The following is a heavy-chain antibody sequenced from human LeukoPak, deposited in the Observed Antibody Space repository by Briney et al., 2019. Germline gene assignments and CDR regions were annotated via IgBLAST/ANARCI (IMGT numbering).Heavy chain of an antibody. V-gene: IGHV5-51*01. CDR3: ARGRYCTSTSCSHFDY. J-gene: IGHJ4*02. Sequence: GESLKISCKGSGYSFTNYWIAWVRQMPGRGLEWMGIIYPGDSDTRYSPSFQGQVTISGDRSISTAYLQWSSLRASDTAMYYCARGRYCTSTSCSHFDYWGQGTLVTVSS. CDR1: GYSFTNYW. D-gene: IGHD2-2*01. CDR2: IYPGDSDT.